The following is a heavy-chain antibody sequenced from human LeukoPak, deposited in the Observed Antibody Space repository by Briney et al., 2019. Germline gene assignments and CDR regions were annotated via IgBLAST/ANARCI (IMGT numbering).Heavy chain of an antibody. V-gene: IGHV3-21*05. Sequence: PGGSLRLSCAGSGDGFTRHTMNWVRRAPGKGLEWISYIRSTGDYIYYADSVKGRFTISRDNARTSVYLQMNSLRGEDTAVDFCARVGGSWELILWGQGTLVTVS. D-gene: IGHD2-15*01. J-gene: IGHJ4*02. CDR2: IRSTGDYI. CDR3: ARVGGSWELIL. CDR1: GDGFTRHT.